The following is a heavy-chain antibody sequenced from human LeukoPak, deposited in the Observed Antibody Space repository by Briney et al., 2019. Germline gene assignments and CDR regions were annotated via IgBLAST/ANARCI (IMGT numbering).Heavy chain of an antibody. D-gene: IGHD5-18*01. CDR1: GFTFSSYA. CDR2: ISSTGSST. V-gene: IGHV3-64*01. Sequence: GGSLRLSCAASGFTFSSYAMHWVRQAPGKGVEYVSAISSTGSSTYYANSVKSRFTISRDNSKNTLYLQMGSLRAEDMAVYYCARGIVDTAMIAADYYYYGMDVWGQGTTVTVSS. CDR3: ARGIVDTAMIAADYYYYGMDV. J-gene: IGHJ6*02.